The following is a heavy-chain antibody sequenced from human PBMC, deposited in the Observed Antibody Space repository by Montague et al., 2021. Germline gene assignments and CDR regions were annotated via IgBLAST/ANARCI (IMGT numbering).Heavy chain of an antibody. CDR3: ATRGTIVRGVISPQYFDY. CDR1: PSTFRTYV. V-gene: IGHV3-23*01. D-gene: IGHD3-10*01. CDR2: IGGSGDDT. Sequence: SLRLSCAVSPSTFRTYVMSWVRQAPGTGLEWLSSIGGSGDDTHYADSVKGRFTISRDISRKTLYLQMDSLTAEDTAVYFCATRGTIVRGVISPQYFDYWGRGTQVTVSS. J-gene: IGHJ4*02.